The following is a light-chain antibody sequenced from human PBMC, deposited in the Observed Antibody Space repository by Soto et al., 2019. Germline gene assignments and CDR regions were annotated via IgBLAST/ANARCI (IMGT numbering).Light chain of an antibody. Sequence: EIALTQSPGILSLSPGERATLSCRASQSVSSSYLAWYQQKPGQAPRLLIYGASNRATGIPDRFSASGSKKNFTLTISRLEPEDFAVYYCQQYGSPPPYTFGQGTKLEIK. CDR3: QQYGSPPPYT. V-gene: IGKV3-20*01. J-gene: IGKJ2*01. CDR2: GAS. CDR1: QSVSSSY.